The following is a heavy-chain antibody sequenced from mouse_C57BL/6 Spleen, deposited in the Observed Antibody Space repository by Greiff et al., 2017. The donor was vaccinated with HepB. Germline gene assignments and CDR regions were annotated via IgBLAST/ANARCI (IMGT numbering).Heavy chain of an antibody. CDR2: IHPSDSDT. D-gene: IGHD2-3*01. J-gene: IGHJ4*01. CDR1: GYTFTSYW. CDR3: AIVGPHDGYFYAMDY. Sequence: QVQLQQPGAELVKPGASVKVSCKASGYTFTSYWMHWVKQRPGQGLEWIGRIHPSDSDTDYNQKFKGKATLTVDKSSSTAYMQLSSLTSEDSAVYYCAIVGPHDGYFYAMDYWGQGTSVTVSS. V-gene: IGHV1-74*01.